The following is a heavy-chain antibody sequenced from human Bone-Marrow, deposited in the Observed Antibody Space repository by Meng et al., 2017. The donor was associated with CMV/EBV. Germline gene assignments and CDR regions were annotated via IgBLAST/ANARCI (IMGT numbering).Heavy chain of an antibody. V-gene: IGHV4-34*01. J-gene: IGHJ2*01. CDR2: INHSGST. CDR3: ARGAEYDILTGSSWYFDL. D-gene: IGHD3-9*01. CDR1: GGSFSGYY. Sequence: SEPRSLTCAVYGGSFSGYYWSWIRQPPGKGLEWSGEINHSGSTNSNPSLKSRVTISVDTSKNQFSLKLSSVTAADTAVYYCARGAEYDILTGSSWYFDLWGRGTMVTVSS.